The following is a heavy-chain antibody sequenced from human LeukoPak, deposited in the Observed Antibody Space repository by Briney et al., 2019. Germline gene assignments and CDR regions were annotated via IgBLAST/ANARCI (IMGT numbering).Heavy chain of an antibody. CDR1: GGSISSYY. Sequence: SETLSLTCTVSGGSISSYYRSWIRHPPGKGLERIGYIYYSGSTNYNPSLKSRVTISVDTSKNQFSLKLSSVTAADTAVYYCAREKGGGYYYYYLDVWGKGTTVTVSS. V-gene: IGHV4-59*01. CDR3: AREKGGGYYYYYLDV. J-gene: IGHJ6*03. CDR2: IYYSGST. D-gene: IGHD2-15*01.